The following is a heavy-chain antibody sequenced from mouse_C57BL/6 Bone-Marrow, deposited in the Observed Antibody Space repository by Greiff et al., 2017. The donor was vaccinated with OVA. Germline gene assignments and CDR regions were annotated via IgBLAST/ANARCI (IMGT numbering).Heavy chain of an antibody. Sequence: QVQLQQSGAELVRPGTSVKVSCKASGYAFTNYLIEWVKQRPGQGLEWIGVINPGSGGTNYNEKFKGKATLTADKSSSTVYMQLSSLTSEDSAVYFCARPRAYWGQGTLVTVSA. J-gene: IGHJ3*01. CDR3: ARPRAY. V-gene: IGHV1-54*01. CDR2: INPGSGGT. CDR1: GYAFTNYL.